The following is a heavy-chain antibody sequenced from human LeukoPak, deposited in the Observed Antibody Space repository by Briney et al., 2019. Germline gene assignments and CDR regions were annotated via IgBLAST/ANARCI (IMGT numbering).Heavy chain of an antibody. CDR2: INPNSGGT. CDR3: ARDRYCSGGSCYGMDV. Sequence: ASVKVSCKASGYTFTGYYMHWVRQAPGQGLEWMGWINPNSGGTNYAQKFQGRVTMTRDTSISTVYMELSRLRSDDTAVYYCARDRYCSGGSCYGMDVWGQGTTVTVSS. V-gene: IGHV1-2*02. D-gene: IGHD2-15*01. CDR1: GYTFTGYY. J-gene: IGHJ6*02.